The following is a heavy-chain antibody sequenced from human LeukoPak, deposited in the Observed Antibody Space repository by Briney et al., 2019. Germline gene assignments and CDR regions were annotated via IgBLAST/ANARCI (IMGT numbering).Heavy chain of an antibody. CDR3: ARHPNYYYYYMDV. CDR1: GGSISNSYYY. Sequence: SETLSLTCTVSGGSISNSYYYWGWIRQPPGKGLEWIGSLHYSGSTYYNPSLKSRFTISVDTSKNQFSLKLSSVTAADTAVYYCARHPNYYYYYMDVWGKGTTVTISS. V-gene: IGHV4-39*01. J-gene: IGHJ6*03. CDR2: LHYSGST.